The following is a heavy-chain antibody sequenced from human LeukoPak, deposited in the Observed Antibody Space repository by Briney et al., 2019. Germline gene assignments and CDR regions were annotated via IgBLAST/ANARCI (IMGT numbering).Heavy chain of an antibody. CDR1: GFTFSSYA. CDR2: ISASGGSA. CDR3: AGTLGGYSYGYDPPEN. J-gene: IGHJ4*02. D-gene: IGHD5-18*01. Sequence: PGGSLRLSCAASGFTFSSYAMNWVRQAPGKGLEWVSTISASGGSAYYADSVRGRFTVSRDNSKNTLFLQMNSLRAEDTAVYYCAGTLGGYSYGYDPPENWGQGTLVTVSS. V-gene: IGHV3-23*01.